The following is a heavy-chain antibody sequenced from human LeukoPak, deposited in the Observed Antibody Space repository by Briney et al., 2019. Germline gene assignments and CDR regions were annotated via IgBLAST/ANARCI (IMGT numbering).Heavy chain of an antibody. CDR1: GGSISSYC. CDR3: ARYCSSTSCALDAFDI. D-gene: IGHD2-2*01. J-gene: IGHJ3*02. Sequence: SETLSLTCTVSGGSISSYCWSWIRQPPGKGLEWIGYIYYSGSTNYNPSLKSRVTISVDTSKNQFSLKLSSVTAADTAVYYCARYCSSTSCALDAFDIWGQGTMVTVSS. V-gene: IGHV4-59*01. CDR2: IYYSGST.